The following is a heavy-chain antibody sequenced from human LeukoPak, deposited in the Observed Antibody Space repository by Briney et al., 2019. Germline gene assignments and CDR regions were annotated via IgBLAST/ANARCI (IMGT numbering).Heavy chain of an antibody. CDR1: GFTFSSYA. V-gene: IGHV3-23*01. Sequence: GGSLRLSCAASGFTFSSYAMSWVRQAPGKGLEWVSGISGRDSTTYYADSVKGRFTISRDNAKNSLYLQMNSLRAEDTAVYYCARDHYDFWSGYYVLYYYMDVWGKGTTVTVSS. CDR3: ARDHYDFWSGYYVLYYYMDV. CDR2: ISGRDSTT. D-gene: IGHD3-3*01. J-gene: IGHJ6*03.